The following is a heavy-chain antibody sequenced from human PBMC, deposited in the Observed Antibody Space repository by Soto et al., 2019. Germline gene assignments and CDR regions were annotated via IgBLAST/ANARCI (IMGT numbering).Heavy chain of an antibody. D-gene: IGHD3-10*01. CDR1: GFTFSDYG. J-gene: IGHJ6*02. V-gene: IGHV3-30*18. Sequence: VQMVESGGGVVQPGRSLRLTCAVSGFTFSDYGMHWVRQAPRKGLEWVAVVSYDGSSEFYADSVKGRFTISRDNSKNTLHLQMNSLRPEDTAVYYCAKAGYCTRGNCYDYYRYGMDVWGHGTAVTVSS. CDR3: AKAGYCTRGNCYDYYRYGMDV. CDR2: VSYDGSSE.